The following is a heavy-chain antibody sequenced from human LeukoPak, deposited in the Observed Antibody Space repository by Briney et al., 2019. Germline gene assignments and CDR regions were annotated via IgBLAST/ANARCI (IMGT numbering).Heavy chain of an antibody. V-gene: IGHV3-9*01. Sequence: PGRSLRLSCAASGFTFDDYAMHWVRQAPGKGLEWVSGISWNSGSIGYADSVKGRFTISRDNAKNSLYLQMNSLRAEDTALYYCAKDMGWRGPVQVVMIDYWGQGTLVTVSS. J-gene: IGHJ4*02. CDR2: ISWNSGSI. D-gene: IGHD3-22*01. CDR1: GFTFDDYA. CDR3: AKDMGWRGPVQVVMIDY.